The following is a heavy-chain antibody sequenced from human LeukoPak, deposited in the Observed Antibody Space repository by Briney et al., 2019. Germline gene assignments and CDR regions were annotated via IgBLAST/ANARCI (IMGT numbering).Heavy chain of an antibody. V-gene: IGHV4-34*01. J-gene: IGHJ4*02. D-gene: IGHD5-24*01. CDR3: ARVQMEDGYHFDY. Sequence: PSETLSLTCAVYGGSFSGYYWSWIRQPPGKGMEWIGEINHSGSTNYNPSLKSRVTISVDTSKNQFSLKLSSVTAADTAVYYCARVQMEDGYHFDYWGQGTLVTVSS. CDR1: GGSFSGYY. CDR2: INHSGST.